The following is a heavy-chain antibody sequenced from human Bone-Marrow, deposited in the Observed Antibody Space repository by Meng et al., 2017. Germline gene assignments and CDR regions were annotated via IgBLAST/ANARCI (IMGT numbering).Heavy chain of an antibody. CDR3: AREASPEYYFDY. Sequence: QVQLHESGPGLVKPSQTLSLTCTVSGGSISSGGYYWSWIRQHPGKGLEWIGYIYYSGSTYYNPSLKSLVTISVDTSKNQFSLKLSSVTAADTAVYYCAREASPEYYFDYWGQGTLVTVSS. D-gene: IGHD1-14*01. CDR1: GGSISSGGYY. J-gene: IGHJ4*02. V-gene: IGHV4-31*01. CDR2: IYYSGST.